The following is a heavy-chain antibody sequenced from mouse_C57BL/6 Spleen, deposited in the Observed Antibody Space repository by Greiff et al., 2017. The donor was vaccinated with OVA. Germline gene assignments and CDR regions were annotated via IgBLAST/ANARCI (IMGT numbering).Heavy chain of an antibody. Sequence: VQLQQSGTVLARPGASVKMSCKTSGYTFTSYWMHWVKQRPGQGLEWIGAIYPGNSDTSYNQKFKGKAKLTAVTSASTAYMELSSLTNEDSAVYYCTRNDDGDYYAMDYWGQGTSVTVSS. CDR3: TRNDDGDYYAMDY. D-gene: IGHD2-12*01. CDR2: IYPGNSDT. CDR1: GYTFTSYW. V-gene: IGHV1-5*01. J-gene: IGHJ4*01.